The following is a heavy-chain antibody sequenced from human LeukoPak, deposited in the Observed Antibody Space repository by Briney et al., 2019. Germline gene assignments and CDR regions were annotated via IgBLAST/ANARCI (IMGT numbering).Heavy chain of an antibody. CDR3: ARDLGY. V-gene: IGHV3-30-3*01. J-gene: IGHJ4*02. CDR2: ISYDGSNK. CDR1: GXTFSSYA. Sequence: GRSLRLSCAASGXTFSSYAMHWVRQAPGKGLEWVAVISYDGSNKYYADSVKGRFTISRDNSKNTLYLQMNSLRAEDTAVYYCARDLGYWGQGTLVTVSS.